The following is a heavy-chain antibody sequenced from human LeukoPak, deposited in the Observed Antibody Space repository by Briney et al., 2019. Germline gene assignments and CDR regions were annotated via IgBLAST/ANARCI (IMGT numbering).Heavy chain of an antibody. CDR1: GFTFSSYS. CDR2: ISSRSSTI. Sequence: GGSLRLSCAASGFTFSSYSMNWVRQAPGKGLEWGSYISSRSSTIYYADSVKGRFTISRDNAKNSLYLQMNSLRAEDTAVYYCARERRYYGSGSYYHGSLYFDYWGQGTLVTVSS. J-gene: IGHJ4*02. D-gene: IGHD3-10*01. V-gene: IGHV3-48*04. CDR3: ARERRYYGSGSYYHGSLYFDY.